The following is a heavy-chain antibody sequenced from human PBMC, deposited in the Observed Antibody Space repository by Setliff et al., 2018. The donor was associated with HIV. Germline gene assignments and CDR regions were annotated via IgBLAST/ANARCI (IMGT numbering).Heavy chain of an antibody. V-gene: IGHV3-30*02. D-gene: IGHD4-17*01. CDR2: IRYDGNNE. CDR1: GFTFSTYG. J-gene: IGHJ4*02. Sequence: GGSLRLSCAASGFTFSTYGMHWVRQAPGMGLEWVAFIRYDGNNENYADSVKGRFTISRDNSKNTLYLQMNSLRAEDTAVYYCATIYDYGDYDHDFWGQGTLVTVSS. CDR3: ATIYDYGDYDHDF.